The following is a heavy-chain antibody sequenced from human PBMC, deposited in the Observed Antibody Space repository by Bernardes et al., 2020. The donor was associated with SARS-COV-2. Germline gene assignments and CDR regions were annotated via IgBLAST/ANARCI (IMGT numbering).Heavy chain of an antibody. D-gene: IGHD3-3*02. J-gene: IGHJ4*02. Sequence: GGSLRLSCATSGFTFANYAMTWVRQAPGKGLEWVGVIRSKPYGGTTASAASVKGRFIISRDDSKSFVYLQMNSLKIEDTAVYFCAGGFYAFYLDYWGQGTPVTVSS. V-gene: IGHV3-49*04. CDR1: GFTFANYA. CDR3: AGGFYAFYLDY. CDR2: IRSKPYGGTT.